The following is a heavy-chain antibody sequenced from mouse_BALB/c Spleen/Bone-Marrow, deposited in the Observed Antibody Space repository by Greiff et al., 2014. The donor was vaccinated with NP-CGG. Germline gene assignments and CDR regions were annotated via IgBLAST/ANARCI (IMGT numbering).Heavy chain of an antibody. V-gene: IGHV14-3*02. J-gene: IGHJ2*01. CDR1: GFKIKDTY. CDR2: IDPANGNT. Sequence: EVQLQQSGAELVKPGASVKLSCTASGFKIKDTYMHWVKQRPEQGLEWIGRIDPANGNTKYDPKFQGKATLTADKSSNTAYLQLSSLTPEDTAVYYCARYYYGFYFDYWGQGTPLTVSS. D-gene: IGHD1-1*01. CDR3: ARYYYGFYFDY.